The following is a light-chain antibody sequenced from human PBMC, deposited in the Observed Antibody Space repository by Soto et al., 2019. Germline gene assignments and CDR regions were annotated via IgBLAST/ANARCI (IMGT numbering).Light chain of an antibody. J-gene: IGKJ4*01. CDR3: QHRSSWPLT. CDR2: DAS. V-gene: IGKV3-11*01. Sequence: DIVLTQSPATLSLSPGERATLSCRASQSVSSYLAWYQQKPGQAPRLLIYDASKRATAIPARFSGSGSGTDFTLTISSLEPEDFAVYYCQHRSSWPLTFGGGTKVEIK. CDR1: QSVSSY.